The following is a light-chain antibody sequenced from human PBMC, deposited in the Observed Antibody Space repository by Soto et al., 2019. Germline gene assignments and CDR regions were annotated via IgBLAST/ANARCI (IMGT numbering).Light chain of an antibody. CDR3: CSYAGRNSVV. Sequence: QSVLTQPASVSGSPGQSITISCTGTSSDVGTYNLVSWYQQHPGKAPKLIIYEVRKRPSWISSRFSGSKSDNTASLTISGLQAEDEADYNCCSYAGRNSVVFGGGTKLTVL. V-gene: IGLV2-23*02. CDR2: EVR. J-gene: IGLJ2*01. CDR1: SSDVGTYNL.